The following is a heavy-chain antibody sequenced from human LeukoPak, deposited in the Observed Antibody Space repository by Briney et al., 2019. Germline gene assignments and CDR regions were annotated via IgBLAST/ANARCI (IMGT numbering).Heavy chain of an antibody. D-gene: IGHD5-12*01. J-gene: IGHJ5*02. CDR1: GFTFSSYW. Sequence: GGSLRLSCAASGFTFSSYWMGWVRQAPGKGLEGVANIKQDGSEKYYVDSVKGRFTISRDNAKNSLYLQMNSLRAEDTAVYYCARDALRPRYSGYVNPRPGNWFDPWGQGTLVTVSS. CDR3: ARDALRPRYSGYVNPRPGNWFDP. V-gene: IGHV3-7*01. CDR2: IKQDGSEK.